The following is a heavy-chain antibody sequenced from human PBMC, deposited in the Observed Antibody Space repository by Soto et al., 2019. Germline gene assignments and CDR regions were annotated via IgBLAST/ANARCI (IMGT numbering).Heavy chain of an antibody. V-gene: IGHV3-15*01. J-gene: IGHJ4*02. CDR2: IKSKTDGGTT. CDR3: TTGITIFGVAGVDY. CDR1: GFTFRNAW. Sequence: SLRLSCAASGFTFRNAWMSWVRQAPGKGLEWVGRIKSKTDGGTTDYAAPVKGRFTISRDDSKNTLYLQMNSLKTEDTAVYYCTTGITIFGVAGVDYWGQGTLVTVSS. D-gene: IGHD3-3*01.